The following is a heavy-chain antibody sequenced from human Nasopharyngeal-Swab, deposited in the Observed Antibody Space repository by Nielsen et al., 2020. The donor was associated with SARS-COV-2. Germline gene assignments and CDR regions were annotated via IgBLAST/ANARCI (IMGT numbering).Heavy chain of an antibody. Sequence: WVRQAPGQGLEWMGRINPNSGGTNYAQKFQGRVTMARDTSISTAYMELSRLRSDDTAVYYCARESPHDYVWGSHRYTLSFDYWGQGTLVTVSS. V-gene: IGHV1-2*06. J-gene: IGHJ4*02. CDR2: INPNSGGT. CDR3: ARESPHDYVWGSHRYTLSFDY. D-gene: IGHD3-16*02.